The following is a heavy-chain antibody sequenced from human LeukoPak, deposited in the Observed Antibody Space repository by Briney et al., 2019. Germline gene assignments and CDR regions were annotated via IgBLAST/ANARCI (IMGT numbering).Heavy chain of an antibody. D-gene: IGHD3-10*01. V-gene: IGHV3-7*05. CDR3: VRGSSGNVVRGVSWAWFDP. CDR1: GFTFRNYW. CDR2: IKPDGSEK. J-gene: IGHJ5*02. Sequence: GGSLRLSCVASGFTFRNYWMTWVRQAPGKGLEWVANIKPDGSEKYYVDSVRGRFTISRDNAKDSLYLQMNRLRAEDTAVYYCVRGSSGNVVRGVSWAWFDPWGQGTLVTVSS.